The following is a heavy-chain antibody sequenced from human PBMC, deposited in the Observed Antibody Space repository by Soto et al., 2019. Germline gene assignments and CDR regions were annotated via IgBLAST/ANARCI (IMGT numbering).Heavy chain of an antibody. CDR1: GFTFSSYA. Sequence: EVQLLESGGGLVQPGGSLRLSCAASGFTFSSYAMSWVRQAPGKGLEWVSAISGSGGSTYYADSVKGRFTISRDNSKNTLYLQMNSLRAEDTAVYYCAKDYSPADFGVVIISGFRFDPWGQGTLVTVSS. D-gene: IGHD3-3*01. CDR3: AKDYSPADFGVVIISGFRFDP. V-gene: IGHV3-23*01. CDR2: ISGSGGST. J-gene: IGHJ5*02.